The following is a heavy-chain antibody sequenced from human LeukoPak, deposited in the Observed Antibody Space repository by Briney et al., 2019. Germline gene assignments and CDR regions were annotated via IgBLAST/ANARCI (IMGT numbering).Heavy chain of an antibody. V-gene: IGHV1-69*01. J-gene: IGHJ4*02. CDR1: GFTFSSYA. D-gene: IGHD5-24*01. Sequence: GRSLRLSCAASGFTFSSYAISWVRKAPGQGLEWMGGIIPIFGTANYAQKFQGRVTITADESTSTAYMELSSLRSEDTAVYYCARSDGYNSFDYWGQGTLVTVSS. CDR3: ARSDGYNSFDY. CDR2: IIPIFGTA.